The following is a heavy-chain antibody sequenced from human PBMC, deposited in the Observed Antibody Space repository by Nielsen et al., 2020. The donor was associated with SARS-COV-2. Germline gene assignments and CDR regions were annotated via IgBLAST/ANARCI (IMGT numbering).Heavy chain of an antibody. V-gene: IGHV4-34*01. CDR2: INHSGST. CDR3: ARGLPGLAEVFYYYYYMDV. J-gene: IGHJ6*03. Sequence: PGKGLEWIGDINHSGSTNYNASLKSRVTISVDTSKNQFSLKVNSVTAADTAVYYCARGLPGLAEVFYYYYYMDVWGKGTTVTVSS.